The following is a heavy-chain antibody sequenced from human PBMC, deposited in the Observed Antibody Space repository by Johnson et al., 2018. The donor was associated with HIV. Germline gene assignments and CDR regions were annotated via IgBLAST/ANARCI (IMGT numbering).Heavy chain of an antibody. CDR3: ARYSSSSRDTFDI. CDR1: GFTFASSA. D-gene: IGHD6-13*01. Sequence: EVQLVESGGGVVQPGGSLRLSCAASGFTFASSAMSWVRQAPGKGLEWVSAISDSGGSTYYADSVKGRFTISRDTSKNTLYLQMSSLKVEDTALYYCARYSSSSRDTFDIWGQGTMVTVSS. J-gene: IGHJ3*02. V-gene: IGHV3-23*04. CDR2: ISDSGGST.